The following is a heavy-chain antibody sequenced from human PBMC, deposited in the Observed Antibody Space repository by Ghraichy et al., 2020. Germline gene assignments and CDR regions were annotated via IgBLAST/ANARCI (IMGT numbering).Heavy chain of an antibody. CDR3: VSSSFTAPGL. J-gene: IGHJ4*02. CDR2: ISGSGRTT. CDR1: DFIFSTYN. D-gene: IGHD6-13*01. V-gene: IGHV3-48*01. Sequence: GSLRLSCAASDFIFSTYNMNWVRQAPGKGLEWISYISGSGRTTYYADSVKGRFTISRDNAKNSLYLQMNSLRPEDTAVYYCVSSSFTAPGLWGQGTLVTVSS.